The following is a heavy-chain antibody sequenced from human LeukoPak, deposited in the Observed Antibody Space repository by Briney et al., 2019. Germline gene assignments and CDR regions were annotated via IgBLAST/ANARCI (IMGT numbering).Heavy chain of an antibody. J-gene: IGHJ4*02. CDR3: ARENSGYDYFDY. D-gene: IGHD5-12*01. CDR2: ISGSGSST. Sequence: RTGGSQRLSCAASGFAFSSYAMSWVRQAPGKGLEWVSTISGSGSSTYYADSVRGRFTISRDNSKNTLYLQMYSLRAEDTAVYYCARENSGYDYFDYWGQGTLVTVSS. CDR1: GFAFSSYA. V-gene: IGHV3-23*01.